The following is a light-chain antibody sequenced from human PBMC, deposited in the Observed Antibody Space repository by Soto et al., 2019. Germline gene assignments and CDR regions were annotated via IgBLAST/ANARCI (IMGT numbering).Light chain of an antibody. CDR2: DVT. V-gene: IGLV2-8*01. Sequence: QSALTQSPSASGSPEQSVTISCTGTSSDIGGYNSVSWYQQHPGKAPKVMIYDVTKRPSGVPDRFSGSKSGNTASLTVSALQAEDEADYYCSSYTDRKNLVFGTGTKLTVL. CDR3: SSYTDRKNLV. CDR1: SSDIGGYNS. J-gene: IGLJ1*01.